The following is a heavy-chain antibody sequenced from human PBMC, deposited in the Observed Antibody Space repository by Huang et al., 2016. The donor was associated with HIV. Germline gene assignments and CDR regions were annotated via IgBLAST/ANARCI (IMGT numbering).Heavy chain of an antibody. Sequence: QVQLVQSGAEVKKPGASVKVSCKVSGYTRPELSIHWVRQAPGKGLEWMGGFAPEHGETIYAQNFQGRVTMTEDTSTDTAYMELHSLRPEDTAVYYCAAGYDTYYDIWGQGTMVIASS. D-gene: IGHD2-21*01. J-gene: IGHJ3*02. CDR2: FAPEHGET. CDR1: GYTRPELS. V-gene: IGHV1-24*01. CDR3: AAGYDTYYDI.